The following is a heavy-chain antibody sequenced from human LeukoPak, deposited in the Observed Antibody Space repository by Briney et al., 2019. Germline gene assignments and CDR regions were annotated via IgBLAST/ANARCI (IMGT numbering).Heavy chain of an antibody. V-gene: IGHV1-8*01. D-gene: IGHD1-26*01. CDR1: VYTCTPYV. Sequence: ASVKVSCKASVYTCTPYVINSVRQATRHEVEWMGWMNPNSGNTGYAQKLQGRVTMTTDTSTSTAYMELRSLRSDDTAVYYCARDLGSYPTFFDYWGQGTLVTVSS. CDR2: MNPNSGNT. CDR3: ARDLGSYPTFFDY. J-gene: IGHJ4*02.